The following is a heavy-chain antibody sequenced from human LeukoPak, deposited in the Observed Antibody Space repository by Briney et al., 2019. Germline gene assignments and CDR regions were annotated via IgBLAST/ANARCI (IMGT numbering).Heavy chain of an antibody. CDR2: ISTNSANT. CDR3: AKGQSTIAARSFDS. D-gene: IGHD6-6*01. J-gene: IGHJ4*02. Sequence: GGSLRLSCAASGFTFSTYGMNWVRQAPGKGLEWVSTISTNSANTYYTDSVKGRFTISRDNSKNTLFMQMNSLRAEDTAVYYCAKGQSTIAARSFDSWGQGTLVTVSS. V-gene: IGHV3-23*01. CDR1: GFTFSTYG.